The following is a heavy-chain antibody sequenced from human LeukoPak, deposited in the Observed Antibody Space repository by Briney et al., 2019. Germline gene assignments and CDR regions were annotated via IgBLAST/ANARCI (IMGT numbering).Heavy chain of an antibody. J-gene: IGHJ4*02. CDR3: AGNRLGESSFNY. V-gene: IGHV1-69*13. CDR1: GGTFSSYA. D-gene: IGHD3-16*02. CDR2: IIPIFGTA. Sequence: SVKVSCKASGGTFSSYAISWVRQAPGQGPEWMGGIIPIFGTANYAQKFQGRVTITADESTSTAYMELSSLRSEDTAVYYCAGNRLGESSFNYWGQGTLVTVSS.